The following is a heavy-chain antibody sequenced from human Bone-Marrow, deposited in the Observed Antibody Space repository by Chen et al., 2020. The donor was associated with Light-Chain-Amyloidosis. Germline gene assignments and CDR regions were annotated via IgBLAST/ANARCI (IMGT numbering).Heavy chain of an antibody. CDR1: GFTVFNNY. CDR2: MYGGGST. CDR3: ARSDPLYSNSYYFDY. V-gene: IGHV3-53*01. Sequence: LXXPXGXXXLSCVASGFTVFNNYMSWVRLAPGRGLEWVSIMYGGGSTYYADSVKGRFIIXXXXXXXXXXXXXXXXXXXXXXXYYCARSDPLYSNSYYFDYWGQGTLVTVSS. D-gene: IGHD3-10*01. J-gene: IGHJ4*02.